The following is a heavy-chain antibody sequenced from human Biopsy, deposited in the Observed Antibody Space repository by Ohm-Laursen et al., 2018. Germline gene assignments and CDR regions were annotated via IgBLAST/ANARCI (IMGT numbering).Heavy chain of an antibody. V-gene: IGHV4-59*01. Sequence: SQTLSLTCTISRGSIRINFWSWIRQPPAKALEWIGYMSNSCSTNYNPSLKSRVTISMDAPKNQFSLNLNSVTAADTAVYYCSRVSVTAYTLPRWFCDLWGRGTLVTVSS. CDR1: RGSIRINF. J-gene: IGHJ2*01. CDR3: SRVSVTAYTLPRWFCDL. CDR2: MSNSCST. D-gene: IGHD2-21*02.